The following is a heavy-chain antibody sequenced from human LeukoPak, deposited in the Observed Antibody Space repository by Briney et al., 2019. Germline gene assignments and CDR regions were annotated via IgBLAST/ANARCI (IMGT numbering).Heavy chain of an antibody. D-gene: IGHD3-10*01. Sequence: SGPTLLKPTQTLTLTCTFSGFSLSTRGGGVGWIRQPPGKALEWLALIYWDDDQRYSPSLKSRLTITKDTSKNQVVLTMTNMDPVDTATYYCAQYGSGSRQSYYFDYWGQGTLVTVSS. V-gene: IGHV2-5*02. CDR2: IYWDDDQ. J-gene: IGHJ4*02. CDR1: GFSLSTRGGG. CDR3: AQYGSGSRQSYYFDY.